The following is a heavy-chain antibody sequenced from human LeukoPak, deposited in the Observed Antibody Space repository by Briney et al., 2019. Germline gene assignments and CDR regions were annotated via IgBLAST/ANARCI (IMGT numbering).Heavy chain of an antibody. V-gene: IGHV3-30*01. J-gene: IGHJ6*03. CDR2: ISYDGSNK. Sequence: GSLRLSCAASGFTFTSYALHWVRQAPGKGLEWVAVISYDGSNKYYADSVKGRFTISRDNSKRTLYLQMNSLRAEDTAVYYCARDGSFQEYYMDVWGKGTTVTVSS. CDR3: ARDGSFQEYYMDV. CDR1: GFTFTSYA. D-gene: IGHD1-1*01.